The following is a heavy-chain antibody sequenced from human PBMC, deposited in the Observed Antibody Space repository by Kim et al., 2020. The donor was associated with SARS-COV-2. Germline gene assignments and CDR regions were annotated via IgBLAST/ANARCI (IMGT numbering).Heavy chain of an antibody. CDR2: IWYDGSNK. J-gene: IGHJ5*02. V-gene: IGHV3-33*06. CDR3: AKDPEGSGWYGEFASRWFDP. D-gene: IGHD6-19*01. Sequence: GGSLRLSCAASGFTFSSYGMHWVRQAPGKGLEWVAVIWYDGSNKYYADSVKGRFTISRDNSKNTLYLQMNSLRAEDTAVYYCAKDPEGSGWYGEFASRWFDPWGQGTLVTVSS. CDR1: GFTFSSYG.